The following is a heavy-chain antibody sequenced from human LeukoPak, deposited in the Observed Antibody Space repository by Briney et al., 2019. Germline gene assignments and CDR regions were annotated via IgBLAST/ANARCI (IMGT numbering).Heavy chain of an antibody. Sequence: GGSLRPSCAASGLTFSNYAMSWVRQAPGKGLEWVSTISSSGGSANYVDSVKGRFTISRDNSKNTLYLQMNSLRAEDTAVYYCAKDHEGGRWDYFDYWGQGTLVTVSS. D-gene: IGHD3-16*01. J-gene: IGHJ4*02. CDR3: AKDHEGGRWDYFDY. CDR2: ISSSGGSA. V-gene: IGHV3-23*01. CDR1: GLTFSNYA.